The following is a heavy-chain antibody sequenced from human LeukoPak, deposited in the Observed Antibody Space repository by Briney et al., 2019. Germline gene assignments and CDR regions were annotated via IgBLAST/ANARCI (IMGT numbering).Heavy chain of an antibody. V-gene: IGHV4-34*01. Sequence: SETLSLTCAVYGGSFSGYYWSWIRQPPGKGLEWIGEINHSGSTNYNPSLKSRVTISVDTSKNQFSLKLSSVTAADTAVYYCARLARVVAATDREDYWGQGTLVTVSS. J-gene: IGHJ4*02. CDR1: GGSFSGYY. D-gene: IGHD2-15*01. CDR3: ARLARVVAATDREDY. CDR2: INHSGST.